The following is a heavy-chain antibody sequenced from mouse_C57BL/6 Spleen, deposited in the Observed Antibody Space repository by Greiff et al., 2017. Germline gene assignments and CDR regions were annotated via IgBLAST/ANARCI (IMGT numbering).Heavy chain of an antibody. CDR3: AIPDY. CDR2: IHPDSGST. J-gene: IGHJ2*01. V-gene: IGHV1-64*01. CDR1: GYTFTSSW. Sequence: QVQLQQPGAELVKPGASVKFSCKASGYTFTSSWMHWVKQRPGHGLEWIGRIHPDSGSTNYNGKFKGKATLTVDKSSSTAYMQLSSLTSVDSSAYCCAIPDYWGQGTTLTVSS.